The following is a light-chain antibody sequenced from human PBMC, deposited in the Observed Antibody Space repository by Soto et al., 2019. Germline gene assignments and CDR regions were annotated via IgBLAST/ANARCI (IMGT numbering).Light chain of an antibody. CDR2: DAS. V-gene: IGKV3-20*01. J-gene: IGKJ5*01. Sequence: EIVLTQSPGTRSLSPGERATLSCRASQSVSSSYLAWYQQKPGQAPRLLIYDASNRATGIPARFSGSASGTDFTLTISRLEPEDFAVYFCQQYSDLPMTFGQGTRLEIK. CDR1: QSVSSSY. CDR3: QQYSDLPMT.